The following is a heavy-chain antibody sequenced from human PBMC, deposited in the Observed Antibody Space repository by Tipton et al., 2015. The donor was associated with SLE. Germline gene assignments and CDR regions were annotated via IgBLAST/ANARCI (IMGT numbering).Heavy chain of an antibody. V-gene: IGHV4-59*01. J-gene: IGHJ4*02. CDR3: AAAVLNSYYFDY. CDR2: IYYTGKT. D-gene: IGHD3-10*01. CDR1: GDSISSDY. Sequence: GLVKPSETLSLICIVSGDSISSDYWTWIRQPPGRGLEWIGSIYYTGKTYNSPSLKSRLSISVDTSKNQFSLKLTSVSAADTAMYYCAAAVLNSYYFDYWGQGILVTFSS.